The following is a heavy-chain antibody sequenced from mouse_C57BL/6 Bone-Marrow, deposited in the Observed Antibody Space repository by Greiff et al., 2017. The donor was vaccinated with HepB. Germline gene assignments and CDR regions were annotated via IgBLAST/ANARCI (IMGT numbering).Heavy chain of an antibody. J-gene: IGHJ2*01. CDR2: ISYDGSN. Sequence: VQLKESGPGLVKPSQSLSLTCSVTGYSITSGYYWNWLRQFPGNKLEWMGYISYDGSNNYNPSLKNRISITRDTSKNQFFLKLNSVTTEDTATYYCARGGYYGNWSDYWGQGTTLTVSS. D-gene: IGHD2-1*01. CDR1: GYSITSGYY. V-gene: IGHV3-6*01. CDR3: ARGGYYGNWSDY.